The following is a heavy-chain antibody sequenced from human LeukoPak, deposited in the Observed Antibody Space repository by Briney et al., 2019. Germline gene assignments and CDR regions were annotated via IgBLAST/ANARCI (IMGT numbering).Heavy chain of an antibody. V-gene: IGHV4-4*07. CDR1: GGSISSYY. D-gene: IGHD6-19*01. Sequence: SETLSLTCTVSGGSISSYYWSWIRQPAGKGLEWIGRIYTSGSTNYNPSLKSRVTMSVDTSTNQFSLKLSSVTAADTAMYYCARAAEYSSGWYLFDFWGQGILVTVSA. CDR3: ARAAEYSSGWYLFDF. J-gene: IGHJ4*02. CDR2: IYTSGST.